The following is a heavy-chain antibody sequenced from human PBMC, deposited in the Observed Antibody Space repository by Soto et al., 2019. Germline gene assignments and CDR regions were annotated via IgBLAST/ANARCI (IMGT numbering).Heavy chain of an antibody. V-gene: IGHV1-8*01. D-gene: IGHD3-16*02. CDR3: ARSPTVSRYHDYYGMDV. Sequence: QVQLVQSGAEVKKPGASVKVSCKASGYSFTNYDINWVRQATGQGLEWMGWMNPESGNTGYAQKFQYRVTMTRNTSISTAYMEVSRLRSGDTAVYYCARSPTVSRYHDYYGMDVWGQGTTVTVSS. CDR1: GYSFTNYD. CDR2: MNPESGNT. J-gene: IGHJ6*02.